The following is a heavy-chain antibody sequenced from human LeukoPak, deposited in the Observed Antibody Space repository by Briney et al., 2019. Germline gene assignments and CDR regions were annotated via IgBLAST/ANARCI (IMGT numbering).Heavy chain of an antibody. CDR3: ARDRWQLAGYYYYYMDV. CDR1: GFPFSDYY. CDR2: ISSSGIAI. D-gene: IGHD6-6*01. J-gene: IGHJ6*03. Sequence: GGSLRLLCAASGFPFSDYYMSWIREATGEGLEWVSYISSSGIAIYDADYVKGRFTISRDNAKNSLYLQMSSLRAEDTAVYYCARDRWQLAGYYYYYMDVWGKGTTVTVSS. V-gene: IGHV3-11*01.